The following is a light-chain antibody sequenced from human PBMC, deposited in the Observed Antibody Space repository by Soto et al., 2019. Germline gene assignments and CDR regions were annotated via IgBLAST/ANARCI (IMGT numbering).Light chain of an antibody. J-gene: IGKJ5*01. CDR3: LQHDEVPYT. CDR2: EAT. CDR1: QDIDDD. V-gene: IGKV5-2*01. Sequence: ETTLTQSPRFMSATPGDRVQISCKASQDIDDDLNWYQQKTGEPPVFILHEATNLVPGIPPRFSGSASGTDFTLTIDSVESEDAAYYFCLQHDEVPYTFGQGTRLEIK.